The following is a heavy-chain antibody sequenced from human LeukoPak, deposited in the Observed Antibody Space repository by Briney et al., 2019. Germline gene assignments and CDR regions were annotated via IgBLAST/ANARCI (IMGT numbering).Heavy chain of an antibody. CDR1: GGSISSGDYY. J-gene: IGHJ5*02. Sequence: SETLSLTCTVSGGSISSGDYYWSWIRQPPGEALEWIAYMYYSGSTYYNPSLKSRVTMSADTSKNQLSLKLSSVTAADTAVYYCARPYYYDSRIDPWGQGILVTVSS. CDR3: ARPYYYDSRIDP. V-gene: IGHV4-30-4*01. CDR2: MYYSGST. D-gene: IGHD3-22*01.